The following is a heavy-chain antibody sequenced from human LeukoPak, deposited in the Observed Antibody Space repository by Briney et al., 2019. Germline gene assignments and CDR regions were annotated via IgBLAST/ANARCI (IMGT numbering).Heavy chain of an antibody. D-gene: IGHD5-24*01. CDR3: AINLRDGGDYFDY. CDR2: IIPIFGLA. J-gene: IGHJ4*02. Sequence: GASVKVSCKASGGTFSSYAISWVRQAPGQGLERMGRIIPIFGLANYAQKFQGRVTITADKSTSTAYMELSSLRSEDTAVYYCAINLRDGGDYFDYWGQGTLVTVSS. CDR1: GGTFSSYA. V-gene: IGHV1-69*04.